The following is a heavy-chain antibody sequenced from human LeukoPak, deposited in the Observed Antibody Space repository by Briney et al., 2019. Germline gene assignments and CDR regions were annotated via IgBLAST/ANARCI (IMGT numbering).Heavy chain of an antibody. Sequence: GGSLRLSCAASGFTFDDYAMHWVRQAPGKGLEWVSGISWNSGSIGYADSVKGRFTISRDNAKNSLYLQVNSLRAEDTALYYCAKVKDYYDSSGYYFDYWGQGTLVTVSS. CDR2: ISWNSGSI. D-gene: IGHD3-22*01. J-gene: IGHJ4*02. CDR1: GFTFDDYA. CDR3: AKVKDYYDSSGYYFDY. V-gene: IGHV3-9*01.